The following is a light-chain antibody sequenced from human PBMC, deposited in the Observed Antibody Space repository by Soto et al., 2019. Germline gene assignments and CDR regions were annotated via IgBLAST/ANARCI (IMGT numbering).Light chain of an antibody. V-gene: IGKV3-15*01. CDR1: QSINTY. CDR3: QQYDKWPRT. Sequence: IVLTQSPATLSLSPGEGATLSCRASQSINTYLAWYQQKPGQAPRLLIYGASTRATGVPARFSGSGSGTEFTLTISNLQSEDFAVYHCQQYDKWPRTFGQGTKVDI. J-gene: IGKJ1*01. CDR2: GAS.